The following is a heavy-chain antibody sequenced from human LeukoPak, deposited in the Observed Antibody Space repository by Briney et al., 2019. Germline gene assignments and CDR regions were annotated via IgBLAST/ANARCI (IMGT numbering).Heavy chain of an antibody. CDR2: ISSSSSYI. V-gene: IGHV3-21*01. CDR3: ARKGNIDAFDI. D-gene: IGHD2/OR15-2a*01. J-gene: IGHJ3*02. CDR1: GFTFSSYS. Sequence: GGSLRLSCAASGFTFSSYSMNWVRQAPGKGLEWVSSISSSSSYIYYADSVKGRFTISRDNAKNSLYLQMNGLRAEDTAVYYCARKGNIDAFDIWGQGTMVTVSS.